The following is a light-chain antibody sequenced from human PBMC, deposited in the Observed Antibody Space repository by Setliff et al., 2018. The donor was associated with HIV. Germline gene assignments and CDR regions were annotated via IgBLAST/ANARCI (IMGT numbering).Light chain of an antibody. CDR3: SIHRSRCYV. V-gene: IGLV2-14*03. CDR2: DIT. CDR1: GSDVGTSKY. Sequence: QSALTQPASVSGSPGQSITISCTGTGSDVGTSKYVSWSQQHPGKAPKLIIYDITTRPSGVSNRFSGSKSGNTASLPISGLQAEDEADSYCSIHRSRCYVFGTGTKVTVL. J-gene: IGLJ1*01.